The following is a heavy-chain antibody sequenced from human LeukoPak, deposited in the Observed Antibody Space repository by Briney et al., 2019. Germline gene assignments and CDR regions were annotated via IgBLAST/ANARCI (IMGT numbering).Heavy chain of an antibody. CDR3: ARRPNWSGTDY. J-gene: IGHJ4*02. V-gene: IGHV4-39*01. CDR1: GGSISSSSYY. CDR2: TYYSGST. D-gene: IGHD3-3*01. Sequence: PSETLSLTCTVSGGSISSSSYYWGWIRQPPGKGLEWIGSTYYSGSTYYNPSLKSRVTISVDTSKNQFSLKLSSVTAADTAVYYCARRPNWSGTDYWGQGTLVTVSS.